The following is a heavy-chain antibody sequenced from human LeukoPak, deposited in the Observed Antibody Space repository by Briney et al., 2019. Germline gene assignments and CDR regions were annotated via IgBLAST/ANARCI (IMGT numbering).Heavy chain of an antibody. Sequence: GGSLRLSCAASGFTVSSNYMSWVRQAPGKGLEWVSVIYSGGTTYYADSVKGRFTISRDNSKNTLHLQMNSLRAEDTAVYYCTRGDWGEGYFDYWGQGTLVTVSS. J-gene: IGHJ4*02. CDR1: GFTVSSNY. D-gene: IGHD7-27*01. V-gene: IGHV3-66*01. CDR3: TRGDWGEGYFDY. CDR2: IYSGGTT.